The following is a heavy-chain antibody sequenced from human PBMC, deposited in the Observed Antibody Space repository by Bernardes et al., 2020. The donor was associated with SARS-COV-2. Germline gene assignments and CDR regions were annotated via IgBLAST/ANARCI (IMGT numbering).Heavy chain of an antibody. CDR2: IYSGGDT. J-gene: IGHJ4*02. Sequence: GSLRLSCVASGFNFNNQAMSWVRQAPGKGLEWISGIYSGGDTFYTDSVRGRFTISRDNSKNTVFLQMNSLRAEDTAIYYCAKDYPDGGGALFFDDWGQGTLVTVSS. CDR1: GFNFNNQA. D-gene: IGHD2-15*01. V-gene: IGHV3-23*01. CDR3: AKDYPDGGGALFFDD.